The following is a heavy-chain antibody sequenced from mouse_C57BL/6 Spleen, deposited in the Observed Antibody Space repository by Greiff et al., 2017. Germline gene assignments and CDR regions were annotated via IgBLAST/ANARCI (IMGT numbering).Heavy chain of an antibody. CDR1: GFTFSDYY. V-gene: IGHV5-16*01. D-gene: IGHD2-5*01. J-gene: IGHJ4*01. CDR3: ARVGESNWAMDD. CDR2: INYDGSST. Sequence: EVQVVESEGGLVQPGSSMKLSCTASGFTFSDYYMAWVRQVPEKGLEWVANINYDGSSTYYLDSLKSRFISSRDNAKNILYLQMSSLKSEDTATYYCARVGESNWAMDDWGQGASVTVSS.